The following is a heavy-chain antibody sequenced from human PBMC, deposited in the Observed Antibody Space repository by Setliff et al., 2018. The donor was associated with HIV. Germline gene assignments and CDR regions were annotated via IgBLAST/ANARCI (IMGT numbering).Heavy chain of an antibody. CDR1: GGSFSDYY. V-gene: IGHV4-34*01. CDR2: INYSGTT. D-gene: IGHD2-15*01. J-gene: IGHJ4*02. CDR3: AATYCRGGGRDCPQMYDY. Sequence: SETLSLTCAVYGGSFSDYYWSWIRQPPGKGLEWIGEINYSGTTNHNPFLKSRVTISVDTSKKQFSLKLNSVTAADSAIYYCAATYCRGGGRDCPQMYDYWGQGSLVTVSS.